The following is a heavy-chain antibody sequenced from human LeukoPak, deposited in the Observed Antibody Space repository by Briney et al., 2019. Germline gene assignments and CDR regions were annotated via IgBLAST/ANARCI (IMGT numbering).Heavy chain of an antibody. D-gene: IGHD1-26*01. CDR3: VVTKKGGPFDI. CDR1: GFTFSTSA. CDR2: ISYDGNNK. V-gene: IGHV3-30*04. J-gene: IGHJ3*02. Sequence: PGGSLRLSCAASGFTFSTSAMHWVRQAQGKGLEWVAVISYDGNNKYYADSVKGRFTISRDNSKNTLYLQMNSLGAEDTAVYYCVVTKKGGPFDIWGQGTMVTVSS.